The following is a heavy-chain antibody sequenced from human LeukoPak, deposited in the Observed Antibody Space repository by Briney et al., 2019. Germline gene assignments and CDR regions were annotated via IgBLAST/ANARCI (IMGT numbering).Heavy chain of an antibody. CDR2: ISSSSSTM. CDR1: GFTFSTYS. J-gene: IGHJ4*02. D-gene: IGHD6-13*01. CDR3: AREFTSSWYGDY. Sequence: PGGSLGLSCVASGFTFSTYSMNWVRQAPGKGLEWVSYISSSSSTMYYADSVKGRFTISRDNAKNSLYLQMNSLRDEDTAVYYCAREFTSSWYGDYWGQGTLVTVSS. V-gene: IGHV3-48*02.